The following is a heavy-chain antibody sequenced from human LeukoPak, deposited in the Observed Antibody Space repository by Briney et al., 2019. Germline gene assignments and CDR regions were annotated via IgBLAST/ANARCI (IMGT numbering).Heavy chain of an antibody. CDR3: ARKSPGYYGSGSYILGDY. Sequence: GGSLRLSCAASGFTVSSNYMSWVRQAPGKGLEWVSVIYSGGSTYYADSVKGRFTTSRDNSKNTLYLQMNSLRAEDTAVYYCARKSPGYYGSGSYILGDYWGQGTLVTVSS. CDR2: IYSGGST. J-gene: IGHJ4*02. V-gene: IGHV3-66*02. D-gene: IGHD3-10*01. CDR1: GFTVSSNY.